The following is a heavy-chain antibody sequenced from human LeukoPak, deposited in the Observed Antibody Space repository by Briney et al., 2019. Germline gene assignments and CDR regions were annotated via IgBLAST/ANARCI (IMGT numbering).Heavy chain of an antibody. J-gene: IGHJ4*02. V-gene: IGHV3-30-3*01. CDR3: ARGRGYCSSTSCHSPDY. D-gene: IGHD2-2*01. Sequence: GGSLRLSCAASGFTFSGYAMYWVRQAPGKGLEWVAVISYDGSDKYYADSVKGRFTISRDNSKNTLYVQMNGLRAEDTAVYYCARGRGYCSSTSCHSPDYWGQGTLVTVSS. CDR1: GFTFSGYA. CDR2: ISYDGSDK.